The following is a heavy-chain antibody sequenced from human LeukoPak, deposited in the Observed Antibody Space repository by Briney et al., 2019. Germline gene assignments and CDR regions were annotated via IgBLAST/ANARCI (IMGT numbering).Heavy chain of an antibody. D-gene: IGHD1-26*01. CDR2: IWYDGSNK. J-gene: IGHJ6*02. V-gene: IGHV3-33*08. Sequence: GGSLRLSCAASGFTFSNYGMHWVRHAPGKGLEWVAVIWYDGSNKYYADSVKGRFTISRDNSKNTLYLQMNSLRAEDTAVYYCARRTKWELRPYYYGMDVWGQGTTVTVSS. CDR1: GFTFSNYG. CDR3: ARRTKWELRPYYYGMDV.